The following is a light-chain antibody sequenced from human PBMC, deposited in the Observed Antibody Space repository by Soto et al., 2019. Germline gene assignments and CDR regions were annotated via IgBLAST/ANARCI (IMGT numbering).Light chain of an antibody. Sequence: EIVLTQSPATLSLSPGERATLSCRASQSVSSYLAWYQQKPGQAPRLLVYNASNRATGIPARFSGSGSGTDFTLTISSLEPEDFAVYYCQQRSIWPPIITFGQGTRLEIK. CDR1: QSVSSY. V-gene: IGKV3-11*01. CDR2: NAS. CDR3: QQRSIWPPIIT. J-gene: IGKJ5*01.